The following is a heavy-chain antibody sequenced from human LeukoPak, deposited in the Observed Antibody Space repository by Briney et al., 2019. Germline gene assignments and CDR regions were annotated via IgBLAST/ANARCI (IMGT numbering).Heavy chain of an antibody. J-gene: IGHJ4*02. CDR2: INHSGST. Sequence: SETLSLTCAVYGGSFSGYYWSRIRQPPGKGLEWIGEINHSGSTNYNPSLKSRVTISVDTSKNQFSLKLSSVTAADTAVYYCATLDTAMVGAQGYWGQGTLVTVSS. V-gene: IGHV4-34*01. D-gene: IGHD5-18*01. CDR1: GGSFSGYY. CDR3: ATLDTAMVGAQGY.